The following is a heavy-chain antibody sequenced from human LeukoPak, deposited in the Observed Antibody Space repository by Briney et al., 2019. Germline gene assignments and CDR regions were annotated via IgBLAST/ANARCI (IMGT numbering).Heavy chain of an antibody. J-gene: IGHJ4*02. V-gene: IGHV3-9*01. CDR3: AKDTSLTLVGVTE. Sequence: GGSLRLSCAASGFTFDDYAMHWVRQAPGKGLEWVSGISWNSGSIGYADSVKGRFSISRDNAKNSLYLQMDSLRTEDTALYYCAKDTSLTLVGVTEWGQGTLVTVSS. CDR2: ISWNSGSI. CDR1: GFTFDDYA. D-gene: IGHD1-26*01.